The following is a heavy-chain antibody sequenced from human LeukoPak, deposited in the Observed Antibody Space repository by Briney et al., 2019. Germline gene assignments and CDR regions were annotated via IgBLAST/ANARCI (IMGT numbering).Heavy chain of an antibody. CDR1: GFTFSSYA. Sequence: GGSLRLSCAASGFTFSSYAMHWVRQAPGKGLEWVAVISYDGSKKYYADSVKGRFTISRDNSKNTLYLQMNSLRAEDTAVYYCARDLLGYCSSTSCYVRSGMDVWGQGTTVTVSS. CDR3: ARDLLGYCSSTSCYVRSGMDV. CDR2: ISYDGSKK. J-gene: IGHJ6*02. D-gene: IGHD2-2*01. V-gene: IGHV3-30-3*01.